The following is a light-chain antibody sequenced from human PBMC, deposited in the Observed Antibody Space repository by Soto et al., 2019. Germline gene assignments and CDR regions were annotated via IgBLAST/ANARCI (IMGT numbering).Light chain of an antibody. CDR2: GAS. V-gene: IGKV3-15*01. Sequence: VMTQSPGTLSLSPGERATLSCRASQTGSNSYLAWYQQKSGQAPRLLIYGASTRATGIPDRFSGSGSETEFTLTISSLQSEDYAIYYCQQYNNWPPWTFGQGTKVDIK. CDR1: QTGSNSY. CDR3: QQYNNWPPWT. J-gene: IGKJ1*01.